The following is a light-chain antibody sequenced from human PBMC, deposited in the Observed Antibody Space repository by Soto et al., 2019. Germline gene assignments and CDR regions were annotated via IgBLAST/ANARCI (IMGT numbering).Light chain of an antibody. Sequence: EIVLTHSPATLSVSPGERATLSCRASQSVGSNLAWYQQRPGQPPRLLIYDASTRATDIPARFSGGGSGTKFTLTISSLQSEDFAVYYCQQYDNWPYTFGQGTQLQIK. J-gene: IGKJ2*01. CDR1: QSVGSN. V-gene: IGKV3-15*01. CDR2: DAS. CDR3: QQYDNWPYT.